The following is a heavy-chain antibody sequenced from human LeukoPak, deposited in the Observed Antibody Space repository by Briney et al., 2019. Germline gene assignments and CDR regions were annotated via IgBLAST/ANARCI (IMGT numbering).Heavy chain of an antibody. V-gene: IGHV5-51*01. Sequence: GESLKISCKGSGYSFTSYWIGWVRQMPGKGLEWMGIIFPGDSDTRYSPSFQGQVTISVDKSITTAYLQWTSLEASDTAMYYCARPYYYGSGSYHWFDPWGQGTLVTVSS. J-gene: IGHJ5*02. CDR1: GYSFTSYW. CDR2: IFPGDSDT. CDR3: ARPYYYGSGSYHWFDP. D-gene: IGHD3-10*01.